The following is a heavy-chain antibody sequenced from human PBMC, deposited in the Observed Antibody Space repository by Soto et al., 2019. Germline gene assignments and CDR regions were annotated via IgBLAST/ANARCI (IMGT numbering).Heavy chain of an antibody. J-gene: IGHJ3*02. V-gene: IGHV3-15*01. CDR3: TTDPYQFKHCSGGGCYSEAFDI. D-gene: IGHD2-15*01. Sequence: GGSLRLSCAASGFTFSNAWMSWVRQAPGKGLEWVGRIKSKTDGGTTDYAAPVKGRFTITRDDSKNTLYLQMNSLKTEDTAVYYCTTDPYQFKHCSGGGCYSEAFDIWGQGTMVTVSS. CDR2: IKSKTDGGTT. CDR1: GFTFSNAW.